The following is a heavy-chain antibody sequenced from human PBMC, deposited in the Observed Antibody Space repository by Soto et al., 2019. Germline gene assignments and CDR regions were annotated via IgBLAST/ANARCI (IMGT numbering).Heavy chain of an antibody. CDR1: GGTFSNYA. Sequence: SVKVSCKASGGTFSNYAFIWVRQSPRQGLEWMGGIIPLFGTTNYARKFQGRVSITADASTTTTYMELSSLAYDDTALYYCARDLRERTLAAPTYYYYGMDVWGQGTTVTVSS. V-gene: IGHV1-69*13. CDR2: IIPLFGTT. J-gene: IGHJ6*02. D-gene: IGHD6-13*01. CDR3: ARDLRERTLAAPTYYYYGMDV.